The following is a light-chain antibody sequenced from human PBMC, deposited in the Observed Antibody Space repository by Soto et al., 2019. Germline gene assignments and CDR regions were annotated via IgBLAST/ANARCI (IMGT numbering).Light chain of an antibody. V-gene: IGKV1-12*01. Sequence: DIQMTQSPSSVSASVGDTVTITCRASQAVSTWLAWYQQKPGDAPKLLIYAASSLQTGIPSRFSGSGSGTDVTLTSRSLQPEDFATYYCQQGASFPRTFGGGTKVEIK. CDR2: AAS. CDR1: QAVSTW. J-gene: IGKJ4*01. CDR3: QQGASFPRT.